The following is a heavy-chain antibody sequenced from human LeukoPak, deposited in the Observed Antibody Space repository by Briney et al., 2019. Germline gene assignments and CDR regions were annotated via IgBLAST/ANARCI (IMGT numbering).Heavy chain of an antibody. CDR1: GGSISSGNYY. Sequence: SETLSLTCTVSGGSISSGNYYWSWIRQPAGKGLEWIGRIYTSGSTNYNPSLKSRVTISVDTSKNQFSLKLSSVTAADTAVYYCARHVRGGSSFDYWGQGTLVTVSS. J-gene: IGHJ4*02. CDR2: IYTSGST. D-gene: IGHD2-15*01. CDR3: ARHVRGGSSFDY. V-gene: IGHV4-61*02.